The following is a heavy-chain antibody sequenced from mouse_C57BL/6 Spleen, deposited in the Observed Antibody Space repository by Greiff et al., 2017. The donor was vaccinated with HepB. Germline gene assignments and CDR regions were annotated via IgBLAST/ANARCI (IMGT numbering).Heavy chain of an antibody. J-gene: IGHJ4*01. CDR2: IYPRSGNT. CDR1: GYTFTSYG. CDR3: ARYRASGYVGAMDY. Sequence: VQLQQSGAELARPGASVKLSCKASGYTFTSYGISWVKQRTGQGLEWIGEIYPRSGNTYYNEKFKGKATLTADKSSSTAYMELRSLTSEDSAVYFCARYRASGYVGAMDYWGQGTSVTVSS. D-gene: IGHD3-2*02. V-gene: IGHV1-81*01.